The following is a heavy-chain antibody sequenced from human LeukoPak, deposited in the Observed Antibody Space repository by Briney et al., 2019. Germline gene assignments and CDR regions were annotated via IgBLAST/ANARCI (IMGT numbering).Heavy chain of an antibody. D-gene: IGHD1-26*01. CDR2: IYYSGST. Sequence: SETLSLTCTVSGDSISSYYWSWIRQPPGKGLEWIGYIYYSGSTNYNPSLKSRVTISVDTSKNQFSLKLSSVTAADTAVYYCARHRERWANYFDYWGQGTLVTVSS. V-gene: IGHV4-59*08. CDR3: ARHRERWANYFDY. CDR1: GDSISSYY. J-gene: IGHJ4*02.